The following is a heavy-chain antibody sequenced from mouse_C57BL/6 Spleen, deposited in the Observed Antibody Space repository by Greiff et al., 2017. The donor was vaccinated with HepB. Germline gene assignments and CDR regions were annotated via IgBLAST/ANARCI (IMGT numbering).Heavy chain of an antibody. CDR1: GYTFTNYW. D-gene: IGHD1-1*01. J-gene: IGHJ4*01. V-gene: IGHV1-63*01. Sequence: QVQLQQSGAELVRPGTSVKMSCKASGYTFTNYWIGWAKQRPGHGLEWIGDIYPGGGYTNYNEKFKGKATLTADKSSSTAYMQFSSLTSEDSAIYYCARGGYYCGSDYYAMDYWGQGTSVTVSS. CDR3: ARGGYYCGSDYYAMDY. CDR2: IYPGGGYT.